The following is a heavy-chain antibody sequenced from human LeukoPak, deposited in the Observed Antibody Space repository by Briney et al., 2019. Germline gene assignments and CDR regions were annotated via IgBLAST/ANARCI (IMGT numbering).Heavy chain of an antibody. CDR1: GYSINSGYY. V-gene: IGHV4-38-2*02. CDR3: ARHPRRTVGYCSGGSCYPY. J-gene: IGHJ4*02. D-gene: IGHD2-15*01. CDR2: IYHTGST. Sequence: SETLSLTCTVSGYSINSGYYWGWIRQPPGQGLEWIGSIYHTGSTYYNPSLNSRVTISVDTSKNQFSLKLSSVTAADTAVYYCARHPRRTVGYCSGGSCYPYWGQGTLVTVSS.